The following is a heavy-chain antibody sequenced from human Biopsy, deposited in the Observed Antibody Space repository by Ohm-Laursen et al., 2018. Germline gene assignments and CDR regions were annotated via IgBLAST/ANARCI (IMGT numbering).Heavy chain of an antibody. D-gene: IGHD3-9*01. J-gene: IGHJ2*01. CDR2: ISYNERT. CDR1: GASVKTSGYF. CDR3: VREPKTGTAEAWYFDL. Sequence: TLSLTRSVSGASVKTSGYFWAWIRQRPGKGLEWIGYISYNERTHYNPSLTSRLAISFDTSNNRISLQLRSVSAADTAVYYCVREPKTGTAEAWYFDLWGRGSPVTVPS. V-gene: IGHV4-31*02.